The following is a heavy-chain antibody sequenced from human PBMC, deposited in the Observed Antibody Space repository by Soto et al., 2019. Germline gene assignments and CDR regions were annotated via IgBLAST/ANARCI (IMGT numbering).Heavy chain of an antibody. Sequence: QVQLVESGGGVVQPGRSLRLSCAASGFTFSSYAMHWVRQAPGKGLEWVAVISYDGSNKNHADTVKGRFTISRDNSKNTLYVQMNSLRAEDTAVYYCARGYDFWSGYYYPSGMDVWGQGTTVTVSS. CDR1: GFTFSSYA. CDR3: ARGYDFWSGYYYPSGMDV. D-gene: IGHD3-3*01. J-gene: IGHJ6*02. CDR2: ISYDGSNK. V-gene: IGHV3-30-3*01.